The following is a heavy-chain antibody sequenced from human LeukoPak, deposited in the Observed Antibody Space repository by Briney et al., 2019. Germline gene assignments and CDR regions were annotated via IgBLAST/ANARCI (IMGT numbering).Heavy chain of an antibody. CDR2: ISASTGHT. V-gene: IGHV1-18*01. J-gene: IGHJ3*02. CDR1: GYTFTTYG. D-gene: IGHD3-3*01. Sequence: ASVKVSCKASGYTFTTYGITWVRQVPGQGLEWMGWISASTGHTNYPQKLRGRVTMTTDTSTSTVYMELRSLRSDDTAVYYCARGTWRDDAFDIWGQGTMVIVSS. CDR3: ARGTWRDDAFDI.